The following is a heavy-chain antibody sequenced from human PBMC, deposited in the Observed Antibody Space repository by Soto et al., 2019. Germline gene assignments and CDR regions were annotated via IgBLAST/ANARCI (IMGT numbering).Heavy chain of an antibody. CDR3: AGALRRRYCGGGSCYFLYFDY. V-gene: IGHV3-23*01. CDR1: GFTFSSYA. CDR2: ISGSGGST. Sequence: GGSLRLSCAASGFTFSSYAMSWVRQAPGKGLEWVSAISGSGGSTYYADSVKGRFTISRDNSKNTLYLQMNSLRAEDTAVYYCAGALRRRYCGGGSCYFLYFDYWGQGTLVTVSS. D-gene: IGHD2-15*01. J-gene: IGHJ4*02.